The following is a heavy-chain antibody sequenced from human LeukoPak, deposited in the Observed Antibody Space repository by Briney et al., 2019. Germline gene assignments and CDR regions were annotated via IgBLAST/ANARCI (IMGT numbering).Heavy chain of an antibody. J-gene: IGHJ4*02. CDR1: GDSVSSNSAA. Sequence: SQTLSLTCAISGDSVSSNSAAWNWIRQSPSRGLEWLGRAYYRSKWISDYAVSVKSRMTINADTSKNQFSLQVNSVTPEDTAVYYCARKGTVTTPFDYWGQGILVTVSS. CDR3: ARKGTVTTPFDY. CDR2: AYYRSKWIS. D-gene: IGHD1/OR15-1a*01. V-gene: IGHV6-1*01.